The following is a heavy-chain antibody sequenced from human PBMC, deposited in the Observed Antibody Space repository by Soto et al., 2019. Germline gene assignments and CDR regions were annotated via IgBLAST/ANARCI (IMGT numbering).Heavy chain of an antibody. Sequence: ASVKVSCKASGGTFSSYAISWVRQAPGQGLEWMGGIIPIFGTANYAQKFQGRVTITADESTSTAYMELSSLRSEDTAVYYCARDPAGGYCSGGSCYVRWFDPWGQGTLVTVSS. CDR3: ARDPAGGYCSGGSCYVRWFDP. J-gene: IGHJ5*02. CDR1: GGTFSSYA. CDR2: IIPIFGTA. D-gene: IGHD2-15*01. V-gene: IGHV1-69*13.